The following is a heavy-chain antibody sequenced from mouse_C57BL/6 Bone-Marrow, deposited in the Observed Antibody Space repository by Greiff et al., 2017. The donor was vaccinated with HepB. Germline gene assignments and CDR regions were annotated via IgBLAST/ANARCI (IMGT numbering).Heavy chain of an antibody. CDR3: AKDYYGSYYAMDY. CDR2: IYPGSGNT. D-gene: IGHD1-1*01. V-gene: IGHV1-66*01. J-gene: IGHJ4*01. CDR1: GYSFTSYY. Sequence: VQLQQSGPELVKPGASVKISCKASGYSFTSYYIHWVKQRPGQGLEWIGWIYPGSGNTKYNEKFKGKATLTADTSSSTAYMQLSSLTSEDSAVYYCAKDYYGSYYAMDYWGQGISVTVSS.